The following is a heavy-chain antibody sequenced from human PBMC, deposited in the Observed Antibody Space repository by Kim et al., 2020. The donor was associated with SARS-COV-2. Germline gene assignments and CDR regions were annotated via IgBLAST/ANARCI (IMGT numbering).Heavy chain of an antibody. Sequence: GESLKISCKGSGYSFTSYWIGWVRQMPGKGLEWMGIIYPGDSDTRYSPSFQGQVTISADKSISTAYLQWSSLKASDTAIYYCARQGPGDCSGGSCYSPYYYYGMDVWGQGTTVTVSS. CDR2: IYPGDSDT. CDR1: GYSFTSYW. CDR3: ARQGPGDCSGGSCYSPYYYYGMDV. D-gene: IGHD2-15*01. V-gene: IGHV5-51*01. J-gene: IGHJ6*02.